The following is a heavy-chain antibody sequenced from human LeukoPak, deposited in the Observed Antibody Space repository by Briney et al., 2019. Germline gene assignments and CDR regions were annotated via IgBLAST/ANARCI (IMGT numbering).Heavy chain of an antibody. D-gene: IGHD6-19*01. J-gene: IGHJ4*02. CDR1: GFTFSSYW. CDR3: AKDSSYSSGWMDDY. V-gene: IGHV3-30*02. Sequence: GGSLRLSCAASGFTFSSYWMSWVRQAPGKGLEWVAFIRYDGSKKYYADSVKGRFTISRNNSKNTLYLQMNSLRAEDTAVYYCAKDSSYSSGWMDDYWGQGTLVTVSS. CDR2: IRYDGSKK.